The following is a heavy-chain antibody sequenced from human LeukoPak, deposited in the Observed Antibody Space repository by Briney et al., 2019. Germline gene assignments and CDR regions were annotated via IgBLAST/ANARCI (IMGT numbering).Heavy chain of an antibody. J-gene: IGHJ4*02. CDR2: INHSGST. CDR3: ARETAMVLRYFDY. Sequence: PSETLSLTCAVYGGSFSGYYWSWIRQPPGKGLEWIGEINHSGSTNYNPSLKSRVTISVDTSKNQFSLKLSSVTAADTAVYYCARETAMVLRYFDYWGQGTLVTVPS. CDR1: GGSFSGYY. V-gene: IGHV4-34*01. D-gene: IGHD5-18*01.